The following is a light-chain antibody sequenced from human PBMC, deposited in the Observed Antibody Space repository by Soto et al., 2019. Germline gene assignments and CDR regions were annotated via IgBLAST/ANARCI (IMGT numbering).Light chain of an antibody. CDR1: SSEVGGYNY. CDR3: CSYAGRYTYV. Sequence: QSVLTQPRSVSGSPGQSVTISCTGASSEVGGYNYVSWYQQHPGKAPKLMIYDVSKRPSGVPDRFSGSKSGNTASLTISGLQTEDEADYYCCSYAGRYTYVFGTGTKLTVL. J-gene: IGLJ1*01. CDR2: DVS. V-gene: IGLV2-11*01.